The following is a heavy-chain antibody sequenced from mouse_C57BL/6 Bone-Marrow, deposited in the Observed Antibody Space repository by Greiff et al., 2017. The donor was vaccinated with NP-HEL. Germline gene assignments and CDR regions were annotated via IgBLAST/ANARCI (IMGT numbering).Heavy chain of an antibody. CDR2: ISYSGST. J-gene: IGHJ1*03. CDR3: ARSPSTDWYFDG. V-gene: IGHV3-8*01. CDR1: GYSITSDY. Sequence: VQLKESGPGLAKPSQTLSLPCSVPGYSITSDYWNWIRKFPGNKLEYMGYISYSGSTYYHPSLKSRISITRDTSKNQYYLQLNSVTTEDTATYYCARSPSTDWYFDGWGTGTTVTVSS.